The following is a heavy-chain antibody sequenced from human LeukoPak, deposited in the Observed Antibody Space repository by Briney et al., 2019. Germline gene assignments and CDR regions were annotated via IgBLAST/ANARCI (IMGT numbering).Heavy chain of an antibody. CDR1: GGSISSGGCY. Sequence: PSQTPCLTCTVSGGSISSGGCYWSWIRQPPGKGLEWIGYIYHSGSTYYNPSLKSRVTISVDTSKNQFSLKLSSVTAADTAVYYCARLTPGDEIAVAGTWLGAFDIWGQGTMVTVSS. J-gene: IGHJ3*02. V-gene: IGHV4-30-2*01. D-gene: IGHD6-19*01. CDR2: IYHSGST. CDR3: ARLTPGDEIAVAGTWLGAFDI.